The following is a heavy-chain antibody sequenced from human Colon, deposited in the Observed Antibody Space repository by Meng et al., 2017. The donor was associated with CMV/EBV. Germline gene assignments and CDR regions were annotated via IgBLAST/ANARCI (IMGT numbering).Heavy chain of an antibody. Sequence: GESLKISCAASGFTLSGYSMHWVRQAPGKGLEWVSSISGTSTYIYYADSVKGRFTISRDNAKSSLFLQMNSLRAEDTAVYYCARGYSSSWSHEYFFDYWGQGTLGTVSS. J-gene: IGHJ4*02. CDR2: ISGTSTYI. V-gene: IGHV3-21*01. CDR1: GFTLSGYS. CDR3: ARGYSSSWSHEYFFDY. D-gene: IGHD6-13*01.